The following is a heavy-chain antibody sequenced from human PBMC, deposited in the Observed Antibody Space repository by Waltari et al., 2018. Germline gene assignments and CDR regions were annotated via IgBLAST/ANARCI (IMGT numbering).Heavy chain of an antibody. D-gene: IGHD3-3*01. V-gene: IGHV4-61*02. Sequence: QVQLQESGPGLVKPSQTPSLTCTVSGGSISSGSYYWSWIRQPAGKGLEWIGRIYTSGSTNYNPSLKSRVTISVDTSKNQFSLKLSSVTAADTAVYYCARGRSIFGVVNAVDYWGQGTLVTVSS. J-gene: IGHJ4*02. CDR2: IYTSGST. CDR3: ARGRSIFGVVNAVDY. CDR1: GGSISSGSYY.